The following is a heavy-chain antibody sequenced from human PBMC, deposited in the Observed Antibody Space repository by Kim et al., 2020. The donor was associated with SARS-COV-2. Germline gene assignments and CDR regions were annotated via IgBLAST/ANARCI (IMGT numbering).Heavy chain of an antibody. D-gene: IGHD1-26*01. CDR1: GFTFSIYT. J-gene: IGHJ4*01. Sequence: GGSLRLSCSASGFTFSIYTMYWLRQAPGKGLVWVSRINGDGTTKTYAASVKGRFTISRDNAKTPLHLQINSLGAEDPALYLCTRPGEWGLEGWGHGVLVT. V-gene: IGHV3-74*01. CDR2: INGDGTTK. CDR3: TRPGEWGLEG.